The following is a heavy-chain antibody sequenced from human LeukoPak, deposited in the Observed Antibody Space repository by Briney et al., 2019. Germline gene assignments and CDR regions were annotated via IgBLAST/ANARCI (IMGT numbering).Heavy chain of an antibody. V-gene: IGHV3-30*02. J-gene: IGHJ4*02. CDR2: IRSDGSNK. D-gene: IGHD3-10*02. CDR1: GFTFGSYG. Sequence: GGSLRLSCAASGFTFGSYGMHWVRQAPGKGLEWVTFIRSDGSNKYYADSVKGRFTISRDNSKNTLYLQMNSLRAEDTAVYYCARGRFITMSLDYWGQGTLVTVSS. CDR3: ARGRFITMSLDY.